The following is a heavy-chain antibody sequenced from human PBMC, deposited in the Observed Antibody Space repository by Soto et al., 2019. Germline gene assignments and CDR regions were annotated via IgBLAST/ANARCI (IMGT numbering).Heavy chain of an antibody. J-gene: IGHJ4*02. D-gene: IGHD3-16*02. Sequence: SETLSLTCTVSGGSISSYYWSWIRQPPGKGLEWVGYIYYSGSTNYNPSLKSRVTISVDTSKNQFSLKLSSVTAADTAVYYCARALGYFDYWGQGTLVTVSS. V-gene: IGHV4-59*01. CDR2: IYYSGST. CDR1: GGSISSYY. CDR3: ARALGYFDY.